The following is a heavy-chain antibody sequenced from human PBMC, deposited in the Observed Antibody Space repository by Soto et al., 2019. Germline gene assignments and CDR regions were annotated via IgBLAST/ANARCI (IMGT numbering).Heavy chain of an antibody. D-gene: IGHD2-8*01. CDR2: IYDSGST. Sequence: QVQLQESGPGLVKPSQTLSLTCTVSGGSISSGDYYWSWIRQPPGKGLEWIGYIYDSGSTYYNSSXKSRVTITLDTSKNQFSLKLTSVTAADTAVYYCARDNGVGPWGQGTLVTVSS. CDR3: ARDNGVGP. CDR1: GGSISSGDYY. V-gene: IGHV4-30-4*01. J-gene: IGHJ5*02.